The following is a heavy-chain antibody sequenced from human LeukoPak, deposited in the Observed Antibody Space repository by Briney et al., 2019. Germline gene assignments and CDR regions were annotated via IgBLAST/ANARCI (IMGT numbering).Heavy chain of an antibody. V-gene: IGHV1-46*01. J-gene: IGHJ4*02. CDR2: INPSDGTT. CDR3: ARGIHCSGGRCYWDSDY. CDR1: GYTFTTYY. Sequence: GASVKVSCKASGYTFTTYYMNWVRQAPGQGLEWMGIINPSDGTTSYAQKFQGRVTMTRDTSTSTVYMELSSLRSEDTAVYYCARGIHCSGGRCYWDSDYWGQGTLVTVSS. D-gene: IGHD2-15*01.